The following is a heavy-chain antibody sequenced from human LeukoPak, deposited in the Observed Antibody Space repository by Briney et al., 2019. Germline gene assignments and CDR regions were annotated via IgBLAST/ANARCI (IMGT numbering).Heavy chain of an antibody. D-gene: IGHD2-8*02. CDR3: ARFTGTYLAY. Sequence: SETLSLTCTVSGGSISGYYWSWIRQPPGKGLEWIGHISYSGSTRYNSSLNSRVTISVDTSKNQFSLKLTSVTAADTAAYYCARFTGTYLAYWGQGILVTVSS. CDR2: ISYSGST. V-gene: IGHV4-59*01. J-gene: IGHJ4*02. CDR1: GGSISGYY.